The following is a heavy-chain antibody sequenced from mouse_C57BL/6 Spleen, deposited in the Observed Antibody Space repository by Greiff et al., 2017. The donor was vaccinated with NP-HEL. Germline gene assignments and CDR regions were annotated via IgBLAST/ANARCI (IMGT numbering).Heavy chain of an antibody. J-gene: IGHJ4*01. D-gene: IGHD1-1*01. CDR2: INPNYGTT. CDR1: GYSFTDYN. CDR3: ARSYSYDSSRRGYAMGY. Sequence: EVQLQQSGPELVKPGASVKISCKASGYSFTDYNMNWVKQSNGKSLEWIGVINPNYGTTSYNQKFKGKATLTVDQSSSTAYMQLNSLTSEASAVYYCARSYSYDSSRRGYAMGYWGQGTSVTVSS. V-gene: IGHV1-39*01.